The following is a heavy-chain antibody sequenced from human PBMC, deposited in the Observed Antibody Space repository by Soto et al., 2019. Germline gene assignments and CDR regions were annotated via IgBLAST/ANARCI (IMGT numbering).Heavy chain of an antibody. Sequence: QLQLQESVPGLVKPSETLSLTCTVSGGSIRSSSYYWGWICQPPGKGLEWIGRIYYTGSTYYNPSLASRVTISVDTYKNQFSLKLCSVTAADKAVYYCACQGESTVEACYYFDEWGQGTLVEVSS. CDR1: GGSIRSSSYY. D-gene: IGHD3-16*01. CDR2: IYYTGST. CDR3: ACQGESTVEACYYFDE. J-gene: IGHJ4*02. V-gene: IGHV4-39*01.